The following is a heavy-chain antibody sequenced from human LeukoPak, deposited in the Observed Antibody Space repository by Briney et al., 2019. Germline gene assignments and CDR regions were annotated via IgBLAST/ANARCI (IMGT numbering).Heavy chain of an antibody. J-gene: IGHJ4*02. D-gene: IGHD4-17*01. Sequence: GGSLRLSCAASGFTFSSYAMHWVRQAPGKGLEWVAVISYDGSNKYYADSVKGRFTISRDNSKNTLYLQMNSLRAEDTAVYYCARDSAVTTSHHSDYWGQGTLVTVSS. V-gene: IGHV3-30-3*01. CDR2: ISYDGSNK. CDR1: GFTFSSYA. CDR3: ARDSAVTTSHHSDY.